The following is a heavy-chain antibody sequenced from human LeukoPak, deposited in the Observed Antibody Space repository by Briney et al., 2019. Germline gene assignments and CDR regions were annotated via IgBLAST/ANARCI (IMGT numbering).Heavy chain of an antibody. CDR3: AKTNGYYDY. CDR1: GFTFSNYG. Sequence: GGSLRLSCAASGFTFSNYGMSWVRQAPGKGLEWVSGISGNGDSTYYADSVKGRSSISRDNSKNTLYLQMDSLRAEDTAVYHCAKTNGYYDYWGRGTLVTVSS. V-gene: IGHV3-23*01. D-gene: IGHD3-22*01. CDR2: ISGNGDST. J-gene: IGHJ4*02.